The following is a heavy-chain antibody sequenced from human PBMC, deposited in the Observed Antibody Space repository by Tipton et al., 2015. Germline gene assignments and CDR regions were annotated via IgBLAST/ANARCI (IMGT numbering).Heavy chain of an antibody. CDR2: IFYSGSA. CDR1: GGSISGAYNY. Sequence: GLVKPSQTLSLTCTVSGGSISGAYNYWSWIRQHPTKGLEWIGYIFYSGSAFCNPSLKSRVSISVDTSKNHFSLKLGSVTAADTAVYYCAREGPVENKPITMVRGTAPSDYWGQGILVTVSS. D-gene: IGHD3-10*01. CDR3: AREGPVENKPITMVRGTAPSDY. J-gene: IGHJ4*02. V-gene: IGHV4-31*03.